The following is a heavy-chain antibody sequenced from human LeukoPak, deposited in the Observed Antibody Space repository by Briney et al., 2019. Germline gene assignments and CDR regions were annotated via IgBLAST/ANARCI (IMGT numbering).Heavy chain of an antibody. V-gene: IGHV3-7*01. J-gene: IGHJ3*02. CDR3: ARNLGSSSWSHAFDI. Sequence: GGSLRLSCAASGFTFSSWWMNWVRQAPGKGLEWVANIKQDGSEKNCLDSVKGRFTISRDNAKNSLYLQMNSLRAEDTAVYYCARNLGSSSWSHAFDIWGQGTMVTVSS. CDR2: IKQDGSEK. CDR1: GFTFSSWW. D-gene: IGHD6-13*01.